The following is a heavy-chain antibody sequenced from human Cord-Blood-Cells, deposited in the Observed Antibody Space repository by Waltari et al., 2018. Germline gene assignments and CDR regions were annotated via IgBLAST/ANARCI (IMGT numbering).Heavy chain of an antibody. CDR2: IKQDGSEK. Sequence: VQLVESGGGLVQPGGSLKLSCAASGFTFSSYWLSWFSQAPGTGLEWVANIKQDGSEKYYVGSVKGRFTISRDNAKNSLYLQMNSLRAEDTAVYYCARVAGHSGSDGAFDIWGQGTMVTVSS. D-gene: IGHD1-26*01. CDR3: ARVAGHSGSDGAFDI. CDR1: GFTFSSYW. J-gene: IGHJ3*02. V-gene: IGHV3-7*01.